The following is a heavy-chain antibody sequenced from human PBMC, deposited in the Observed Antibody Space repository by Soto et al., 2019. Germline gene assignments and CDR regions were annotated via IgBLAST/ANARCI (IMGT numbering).Heavy chain of an antibody. J-gene: IGHJ3*02. CDR2: INLSGGGT. CDR3: ARDRLDGKEAMDI. V-gene: IGHV1-46*01. CDR1: GYTFTSYY. Sequence: ASVKVSCKTSGYTFTSYYMHWVRQAPGQGLEWLGIINLSGGGTSYAPKFQGRLTMTRDTSTSTVYMELSSLRSEDTAVYYCARDRLDGKEAMDIWGPGTMVTV. D-gene: IGHD2-2*01.